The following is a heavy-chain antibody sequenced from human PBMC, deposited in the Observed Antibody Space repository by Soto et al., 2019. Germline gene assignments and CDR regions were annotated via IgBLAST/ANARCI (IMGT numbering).Heavy chain of an antibody. V-gene: IGHV2-5*02. CDR2: IYWDDDK. CDR3: AHRLTYYYDSSGYYFDY. D-gene: IGHD3-22*01. Sequence: SGPTLVNPTQTLTLTCTFSGFSLSTSGVGVGWIRQPPGKALEWLALIYWDDDKRYSPSLKSRLTITKDTSKNQVVLTMTNMDPVDTATYYCAHRLTYYYDSSGYYFDYWGQGTLVTVSS. J-gene: IGHJ4*02. CDR1: GFSLSTSGVG.